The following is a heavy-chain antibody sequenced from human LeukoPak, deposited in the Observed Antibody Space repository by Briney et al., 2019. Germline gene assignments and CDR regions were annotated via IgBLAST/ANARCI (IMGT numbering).Heavy chain of an antibody. CDR1: GGSISSYD. CDR3: ARHIYGDSVASDL. J-gene: IGHJ3*01. Sequence: SETLSLTCTVSGGSISSYDRAWIRLSPGEGLEWIAYIHDTGNTNYNPSLGGRVIISLDTSRNQFFLRLNTVTAADTALYFCARHIYGDSVASDLLGQGTMVTVSS. D-gene: IGHD4-17*01. V-gene: IGHV4-59*08. CDR2: IHDTGNT.